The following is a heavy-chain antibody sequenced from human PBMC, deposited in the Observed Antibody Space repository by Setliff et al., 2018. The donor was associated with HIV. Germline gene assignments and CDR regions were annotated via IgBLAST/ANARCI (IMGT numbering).Heavy chain of an antibody. CDR1: GGSFSDYY. CDR3: ARVSLTYWYSIPRDYYYYMDV. Sequence: SETLSLTCGIYGGSFSDYYWSWIRQPPGKGLEWIGEIGHRGRPKYNPSLNSRVTMSVDKSRNQFSLKVSSVTAADTAVYYCARVSLTYWYSIPRDYYYYMDVWGEGTTVTVSS. CDR2: IGHRGRP. V-gene: IGHV4-34*01. J-gene: IGHJ6*03. D-gene: IGHD2-8*02.